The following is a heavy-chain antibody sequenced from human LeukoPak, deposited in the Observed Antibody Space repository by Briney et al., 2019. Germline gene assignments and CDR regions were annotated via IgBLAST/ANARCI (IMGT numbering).Heavy chain of an antibody. Sequence: GASVKVSCKASGYTFTGYYMHWVRQAPGQGLEWMGWINPNSGGTNYAQKLQGRVTMTRDTSISTAYMELSRLRSDDTAVYYCARDINSGYDYGWFDPWGQGTLVTVSS. CDR2: INPNSGGT. D-gene: IGHD5-12*01. V-gene: IGHV1-2*02. J-gene: IGHJ5*02. CDR1: GYTFTGYY. CDR3: ARDINSGYDYGWFDP.